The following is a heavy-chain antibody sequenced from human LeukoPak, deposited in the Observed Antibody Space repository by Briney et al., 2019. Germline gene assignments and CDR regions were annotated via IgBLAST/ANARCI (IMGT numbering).Heavy chain of an antibody. V-gene: IGHV3-9*01. D-gene: IGHD3-9*01. CDR3: AKDKYDILTGEFDY. CDR1: GFTFDGYA. J-gene: IGHJ4*02. Sequence: PGGSLRLSCAASGFTFDGYAIHWVRQAPGKGLEWVSGISWNSGSIGYADSVKGRFTISRDNAKNSLYLQMNSLRAEDTALYYCAKDKYDILTGEFDYWGQGTLVTVSS. CDR2: ISWNSGSI.